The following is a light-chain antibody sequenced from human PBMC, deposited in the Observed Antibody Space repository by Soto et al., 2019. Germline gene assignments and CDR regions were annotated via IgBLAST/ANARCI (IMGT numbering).Light chain of an antibody. Sequence: ETVLTQSPATFSVSPGERATLSCRASQSIGSNLAWYQQRPGQPPRLLIYGASTRATGVPARFSGSGSGTECTLTINSLQSEDFALYYCQQYNKWPLFTFGHGTKVDIK. CDR2: GAS. V-gene: IGKV3-15*01. J-gene: IGKJ3*01. CDR1: QSIGSN. CDR3: QQYNKWPLFT.